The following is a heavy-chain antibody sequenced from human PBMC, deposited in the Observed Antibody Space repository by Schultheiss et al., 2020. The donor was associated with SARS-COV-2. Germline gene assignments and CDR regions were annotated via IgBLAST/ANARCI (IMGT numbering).Heavy chain of an antibody. CDR2: IYYSGST. CDR1: GGSVSSGSYY. CDR3: AREIRESLYYYYGMDV. J-gene: IGHJ6*02. V-gene: IGHV4-61*01. Sequence: SETLSLTCTVSGGSVSSGSYYWSWIRQPPGKGLEWIGYIYYSGSTNYNPSLKSRVTISVDTSKNQFSLKLSSVTAADTAVYYCAREIRESLYYYYGMDVWGQGTTVTVSS.